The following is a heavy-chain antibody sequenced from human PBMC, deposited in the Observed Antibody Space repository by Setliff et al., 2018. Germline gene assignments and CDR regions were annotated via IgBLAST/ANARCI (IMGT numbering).Heavy chain of an antibody. D-gene: IGHD3-3*01. CDR2: TIPMFGST. CDR1: GDTFSNYG. CDR3: ARDDGRAAVAEWFFDS. Sequence: ASVKVSCKASGDTFSNYGISWVRQAPGQGLEWMGGTIPMFGSTSYAQKFQGRVTITADESTNTAYMELSSLRYEDTAVYYCARDDGRAAVAEWFFDSWGQGSLVTVSS. J-gene: IGHJ4*02. V-gene: IGHV1-69*13.